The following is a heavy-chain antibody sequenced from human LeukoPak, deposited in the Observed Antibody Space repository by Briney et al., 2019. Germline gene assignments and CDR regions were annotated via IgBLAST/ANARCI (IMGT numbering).Heavy chain of an antibody. CDR3: AKGYCSSTSCYPFDY. D-gene: IGHD2-2*01. J-gene: IGHJ4*02. CDR2: ISWNSGST. CDR1: GFTFDDYA. Sequence: GGSLRLSCAASGFTFDDYAMHWVRQAPGKGLEWVSGISWNSGSTGYADSVKGRFTISRDNAKNSLYLQMNSLRAEDMALYYCAKGYCSSTSCYPFDYWGQGTLVTVSS. V-gene: IGHV3-9*03.